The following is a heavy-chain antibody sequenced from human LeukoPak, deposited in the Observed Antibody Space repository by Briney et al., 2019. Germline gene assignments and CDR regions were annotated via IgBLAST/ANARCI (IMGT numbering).Heavy chain of an antibody. J-gene: IGHJ6*02. CDR1: GGSISSGDYY. D-gene: IGHD3/OR15-3a*01. CDR3: ARVDWPHYYYYGMDV. Sequence: SETLSLTCTVSGGSISSGDYYWSWIRQPPGKGLEGSGYIYYSRSTYYNPSLKSRVTISVDTSKNQFSLKLSSVTAADTAVYYCARVDWPHYYYYGMDVWGQGTTVTVSS. V-gene: IGHV4-30-4*01. CDR2: IYYSRST.